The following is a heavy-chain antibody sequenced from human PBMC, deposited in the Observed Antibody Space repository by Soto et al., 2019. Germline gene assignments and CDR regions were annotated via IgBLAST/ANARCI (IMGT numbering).Heavy chain of an antibody. V-gene: IGHV4-59*01. CDR3: ARVGSGSYYKTPGDFDD. Sequence: PSETLSLTCTVSGGSISSYYWSWIRQPPGKGLEWIGYIYYSGSTNYNPSLKSRVTISVDTSKNQFSLKLSSVTAADTAVYYCARVGSGSYYKTPGDFDDWGQGTLVTVSS. CDR2: IYYSGST. D-gene: IGHD3-10*01. J-gene: IGHJ4*02. CDR1: GGSISSYY.